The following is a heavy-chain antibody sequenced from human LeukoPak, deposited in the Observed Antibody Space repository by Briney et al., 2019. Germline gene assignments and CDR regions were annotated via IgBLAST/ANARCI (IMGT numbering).Heavy chain of an antibody. CDR1: GGSFSGYY. D-gene: IGHD2-15*01. Sequence: TSETLSLTCAVYGGSFSGYYWSWIRQPPGKGLEWIGEINHSGSTNYNPSLKSRVTISVDTSKNQFSLKLSSVTAADTAVYYCARGLGGGSFLYNWFDPWGQGTLVTVSS. V-gene: IGHV4-34*01. CDR3: ARGLGGGSFLYNWFDP. CDR2: INHSGST. J-gene: IGHJ5*02.